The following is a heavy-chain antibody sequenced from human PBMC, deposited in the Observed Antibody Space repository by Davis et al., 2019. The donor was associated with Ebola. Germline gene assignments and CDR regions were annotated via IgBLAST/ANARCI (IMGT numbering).Heavy chain of an antibody. D-gene: IGHD3-10*01. CDR1: GGSFIGYY. Sequence: SETLSLTCAVYGGSFIGYYWSWIRQPPGKGLEWIGEINHSGSTNYNPSLKSRIAISLDTSRNQFSLKLSSVTAADTAVYYCVRPYGSIGATFDIWGQGTMVTVSS. V-gene: IGHV4-34*01. CDR2: INHSGST. CDR3: VRPYGSIGATFDI. J-gene: IGHJ3*02.